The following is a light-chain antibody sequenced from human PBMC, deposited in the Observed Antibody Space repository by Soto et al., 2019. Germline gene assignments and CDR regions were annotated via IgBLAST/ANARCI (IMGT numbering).Light chain of an antibody. Sequence: EIVLTQSPATLSLSPGDRATLSCRASQSLGSGYLAWYQQKPGQAPRILIYAASTRATGIPDRFSGSGSGTDFSLTISRLEPEDFAVYYCQQYDTSPRTFGQGTKVDIK. CDR2: AAS. V-gene: IGKV3-20*01. CDR1: QSLGSGY. J-gene: IGKJ1*01. CDR3: QQYDTSPRT.